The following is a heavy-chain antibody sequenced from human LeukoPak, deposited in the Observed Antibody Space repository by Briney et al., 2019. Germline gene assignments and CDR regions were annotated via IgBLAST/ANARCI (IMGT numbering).Heavy chain of an antibody. D-gene: IGHD2-2*01. CDR1: GYSISSGYY. CDR3: ALFSYRRHVRY. CDR2: IYHSGST. J-gene: IGHJ4*02. Sequence: PSETLSLTCTVSGYSISSGYYWGWIRQPPGKGLEWIGSIYHSGSTNYNPSLKSRVTISVDTSKNQFSLKLSSVTAADTAVYYCALFSYRRHVRYWGQGTLVTVSS. V-gene: IGHV4-38-2*02.